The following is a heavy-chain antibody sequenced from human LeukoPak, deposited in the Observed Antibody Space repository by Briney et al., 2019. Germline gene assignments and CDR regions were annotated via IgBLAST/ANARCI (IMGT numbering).Heavy chain of an antibody. CDR3: TTKVWELLDIRFIGY. CDR2: TKSKTDGGTT. V-gene: IGHV3-15*01. J-gene: IGHJ4*02. CDR1: GFTFSNAW. D-gene: IGHD1-26*01. Sequence: GGSLRLSCAASGFTFSNAWMSWVRQAPGKGLEWVGRTKSKTDGGTTDYAAPVKGRFTISRDDSKNTLYLQMNSLKTEDTAVYYCTTKVWELLDIRFIGYWGQGTLVTVSS.